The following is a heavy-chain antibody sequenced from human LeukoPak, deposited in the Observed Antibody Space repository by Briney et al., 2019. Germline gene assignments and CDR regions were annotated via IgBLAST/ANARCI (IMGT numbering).Heavy chain of an antibody. V-gene: IGHV4-39*07. CDR2: IYYSGST. CDR3: ARESWYVDCSGGSCYRYYYYYMDV. D-gene: IGHD2-15*01. Sequence: KPSETLSLTCTVSGGSISSSSYYWGWIRQPPGKGLEWIGSIYYSGSTYYNPSLKSRVTISVDTSKNQFSLKLSSVTAADTAVYYCARESWYVDCSGGSCYRYYYYYMDVWGKGTTVTISS. CDR1: GGSISSSSYY. J-gene: IGHJ6*03.